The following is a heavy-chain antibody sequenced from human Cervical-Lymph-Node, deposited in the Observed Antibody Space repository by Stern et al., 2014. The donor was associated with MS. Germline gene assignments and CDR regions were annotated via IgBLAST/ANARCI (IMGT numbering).Heavy chain of an antibody. CDR1: GGTFSDYA. CDR2: IIPIFGST. V-gene: IGHV1-69*01. J-gene: IGHJ5*01. D-gene: IGHD2-21*02. CDR3: ARGAYCGGDCYWGWFDS. Sequence: VQLLESGAEVTKPGSSVKVSCKASGGTFSDYAISWVRQAPGQGLEWMGGIIPIFGSTDYAQNFQGRVTITADESTTTAYMDLSSLRSEDTAVYYCARGAYCGGDCYWGWFDSWGQGTLVTVSS.